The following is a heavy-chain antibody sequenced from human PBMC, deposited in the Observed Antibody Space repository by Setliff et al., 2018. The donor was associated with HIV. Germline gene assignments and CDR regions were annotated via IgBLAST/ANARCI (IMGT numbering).Heavy chain of an antibody. CDR3: ARGASGEYYFDY. V-gene: IGHV3-53*01. CDR1: GFTVSSYY. D-gene: IGHD3-10*01. CDR2: LYGSGDT. Sequence: PGGSLRLSCAASGFTVSSYYKAWVRQAPGKRPEWVSTLYGSGDTYHADSVKGRFTISRDSSKNTLYLQMNSLRPDDTAVYYCARGASGEYYFDYWGQGTPVTVSS. J-gene: IGHJ4*02.